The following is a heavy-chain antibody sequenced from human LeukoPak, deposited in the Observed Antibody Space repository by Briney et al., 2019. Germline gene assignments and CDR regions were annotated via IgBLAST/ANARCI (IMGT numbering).Heavy chain of an antibody. D-gene: IGHD3-10*01. CDR1: GYTFTGYY. V-gene: IGHV1-2*02. CDR2: INPNSGGT. CDR3: ARDGGSGSYYPDDY. Sequence: ASVKVSCKASGYTFTGYYMHWVRQAPGQGLEWMGWINPNSGGTNYAQKFQGRVTMTRDTSISTAYMELSRLRSDDTAVYYCARDGGSGSYYPDDYWGQGTLVTVSS. J-gene: IGHJ4*02.